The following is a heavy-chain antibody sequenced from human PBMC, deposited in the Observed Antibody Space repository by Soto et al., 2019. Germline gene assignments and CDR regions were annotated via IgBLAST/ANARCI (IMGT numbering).Heavy chain of an antibody. CDR1: GGSISNDY. CDR2: IYYSGST. V-gene: IGHV4-59*01. D-gene: IGHD4-17*01. J-gene: IGHJ4*02. Sequence: SETLSLTCTVSGGSISNDYWSWIRQPPGKGLEWIGYIYYSGSTNYNPSLKSRVTISVDTSKNQFSLKLSSVTAADTAVYYCARGGGPTVTTNFDYWGQGAQVTVSS. CDR3: ARGGGPTVTTNFDY.